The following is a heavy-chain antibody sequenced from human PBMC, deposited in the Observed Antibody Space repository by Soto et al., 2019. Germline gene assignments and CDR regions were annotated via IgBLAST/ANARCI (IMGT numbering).Heavy chain of an antibody. CDR3: ARSLIDFPFDY. J-gene: IGHJ4*02. Sequence: GGSLRLSCAASGFTFSSYWMSWVRQAPGKGLEWVANIKQDGSEKYYVGSVKGRFTISRDNAKNSLYLQMNSLRAEDTAVYYCARSLIDFPFDYWGQGTLVTVSS. CDR2: IKQDGSEK. CDR1: GFTFSSYW. V-gene: IGHV3-7*01. D-gene: IGHD3-9*01.